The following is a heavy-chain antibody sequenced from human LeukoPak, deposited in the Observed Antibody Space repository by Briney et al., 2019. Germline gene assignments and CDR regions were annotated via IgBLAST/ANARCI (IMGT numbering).Heavy chain of an antibody. J-gene: IGHJ4*02. CDR2: IRSKAYGGTT. V-gene: IGHV3-49*04. D-gene: IGHD6-19*01. CDR1: GFTFGDYA. Sequence: GGSLRLSCTASGFTFGDYAMSWVRQAPGKGLEWVSFIRSKAYGGTTQYAASVKGRFTISRDDSKSIAYLQMNSLKTEDTAVYCCLCSGCYGGFDYWGQGTLVTVSS. CDR3: LCSGCYGGFDY.